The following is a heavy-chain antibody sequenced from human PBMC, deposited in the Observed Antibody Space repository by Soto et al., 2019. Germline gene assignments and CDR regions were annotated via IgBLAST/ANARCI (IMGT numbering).Heavy chain of an antibody. CDR3: ARAQAVAGTGGYY. CDR2: ISSDGSTT. Sequence: EVQLVESGGGLVQPGGSLRLSCAASGFTFSSYWMHWVRQAPGKGLVWVSRISSDGSTTSYADSVKGRFTISRDNAKNTVYLQMNSLRAEDTAVYYCARAQAVAGTGGYYWGQEAVVTVSS. CDR1: GFTFSSYW. V-gene: IGHV3-74*01. D-gene: IGHD6-19*01. J-gene: IGHJ4*02.